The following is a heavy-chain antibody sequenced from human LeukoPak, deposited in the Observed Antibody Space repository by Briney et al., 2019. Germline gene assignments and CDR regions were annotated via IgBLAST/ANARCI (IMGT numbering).Heavy chain of an antibody. CDR2: ISYDGSNK. D-gene: IGHD3-22*01. Sequence: HPGGSLRLSCVASGFTFSSYAMHWVRQAPGKGLEWVAVISYDGSNKYYADSVKGRFTISRDNSKNTLYLQMNSLRAEDTAVYYCARDYYDSSGYFDYWGQGTLVTVSS. CDR3: ARDYYDSSGYFDY. CDR1: GFTFSSYA. J-gene: IGHJ4*02. V-gene: IGHV3-30-3*01.